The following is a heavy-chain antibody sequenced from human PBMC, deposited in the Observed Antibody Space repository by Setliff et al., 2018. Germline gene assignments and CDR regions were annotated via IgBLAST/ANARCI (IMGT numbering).Heavy chain of an antibody. Sequence: PWETLSLTCTVSGGSISSGGYYWSWIRQHPGKGLEWIGYIYYSGSTYYNPSLKSRVTISVDTSKNQFSLKLSSVTAADTAVYYCARVPRFADTRNAFDIWGQGTMVTVSS. CDR1: GGSISSGGYY. V-gene: IGHV4-31*03. D-gene: IGHD5-18*01. CDR3: ARVPRFADTRNAFDI. J-gene: IGHJ3*02. CDR2: IYYSGST.